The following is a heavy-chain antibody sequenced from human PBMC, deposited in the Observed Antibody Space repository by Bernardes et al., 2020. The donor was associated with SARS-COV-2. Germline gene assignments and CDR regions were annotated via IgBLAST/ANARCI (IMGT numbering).Heavy chain of an antibody. CDR3: ARGASIPHVLDI. CDR1: GGSISGYY. Sequence: SETLSLTFTVSGGSISGYYWSWVRQLPGKGLEWIGYPLYDGVSNYSPSLDSRVTISIDTFQNQFSLKLSSVTAADTAIYYCARGASIPHVLDIWARGTLVTVSS. D-gene: IGHD2-21*01. V-gene: IGHV4-59*01. CDR2: PLYDGVS. J-gene: IGHJ4*02.